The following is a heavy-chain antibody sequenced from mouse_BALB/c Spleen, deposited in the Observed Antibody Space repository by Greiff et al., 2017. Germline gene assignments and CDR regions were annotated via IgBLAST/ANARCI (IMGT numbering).Heavy chain of an antibody. D-gene: IGHD2-1*01. J-gene: IGHJ2*01. CDR1: GFNIKDTY. CDR2: IDPANGNT. Sequence: EVKLMESGAELVKPGASVKLSCTASGFNIKDTYMHWVKQRPEQGLEWIGRIDPANGNTKYDPKFQGKATITADTSSNTAYLQLSSLTSEDTAVYYCASYGNYPSYWGQGTTLTVSS. CDR3: ASYGNYPSY. V-gene: IGHV14-3*02.